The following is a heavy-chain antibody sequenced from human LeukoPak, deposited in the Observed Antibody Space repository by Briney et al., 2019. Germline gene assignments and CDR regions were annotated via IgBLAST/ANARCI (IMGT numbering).Heavy chain of an antibody. CDR3: ARGIPIDGAFDI. Sequence: GGSLRLSCAASGFTFSSFAMSWVRQALGKGLEWVSTISGRGGSIYYADSVKGRFTISRDTSKNTLYLQMNSLRAEDTAVYYCARGIPIDGAFDIWGQGTMVTVSS. CDR2: ISGRGGSI. D-gene: IGHD5-18*01. V-gene: IGHV3-23*01. CDR1: GFTFSSFA. J-gene: IGHJ3*02.